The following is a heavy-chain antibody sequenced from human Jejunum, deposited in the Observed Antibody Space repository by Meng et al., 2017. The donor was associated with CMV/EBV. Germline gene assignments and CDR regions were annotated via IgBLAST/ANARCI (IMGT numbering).Heavy chain of an antibody. Sequence: QLQLQESGPGLVKPSETLSLTCTVSGGSISSRNYYWGWIRQPPGKGLEWFGTIYYSGTTYYNPSLKSRVTISGDTSKNELSLRLSFVTAADTAVYYCARDVNLMWFYYWGQGILVTVSS. CDR3: ARDVNLMWFYY. J-gene: IGHJ4*02. V-gene: IGHV4-39*07. D-gene: IGHD2-21*01. CDR1: GGSISSRNYY. CDR2: IYYSGTT.